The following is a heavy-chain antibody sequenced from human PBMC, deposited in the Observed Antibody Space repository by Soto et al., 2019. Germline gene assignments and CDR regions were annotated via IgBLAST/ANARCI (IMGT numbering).Heavy chain of an antibody. J-gene: IGHJ4*02. CDR3: ARDLQLWEFDY. V-gene: IGHV4-59*01. Sequence: PSETLSLTCTVSGGSISSYYWSWIWQPPGKGLEWIGYIYYSGSTNYNPSLKSRVTISVDTSKNQFSLKLSSVTAADTAVYYCARDLQLWEFDYWGQGTLVTVSS. CDR1: GGSISSYY. CDR2: IYYSGST. D-gene: IGHD5-18*01.